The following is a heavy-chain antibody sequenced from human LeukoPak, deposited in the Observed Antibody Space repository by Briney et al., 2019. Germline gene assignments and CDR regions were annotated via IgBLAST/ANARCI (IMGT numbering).Heavy chain of an antibody. CDR2: IYSGGST. J-gene: IGHJ4*02. V-gene: IGHV3-66*01. Sequence: PGGSLRLSCAASGFTVSSNYMSWVRQAPGKGLEWVSVIYSGGSTYYADSVKGRFTISRDNSKNTLYLQMNSLRAEDTAVYYCAKVAYCSGGSCYSGFMAYYFDYWGQGTLVTVSS. CDR3: AKVAYCSGGSCYSGFMAYYFDY. CDR1: GFTVSSNY. D-gene: IGHD2-15*01.